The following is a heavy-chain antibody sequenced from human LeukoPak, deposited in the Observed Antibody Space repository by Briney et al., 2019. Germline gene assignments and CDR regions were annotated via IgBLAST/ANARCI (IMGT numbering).Heavy chain of an antibody. D-gene: IGHD3-22*01. CDR1: VGPISSNSYY. V-gene: IGHV4-39*01. CDR2: IYYSGST. CDR3: AGRPDYYDSSYYYQEGDY. J-gene: IGHJ4*02. Sequence: PSETLSLTCTVSVGPISSNSYYWGWIRQPPGKGLEWIGSIYYSGSTYYNPSLKSRVTISVDTSKNQFSLKLSSVTAADTAVDYCAGRPDYYDSSYYYQEGDYWGQGTLVTVSS.